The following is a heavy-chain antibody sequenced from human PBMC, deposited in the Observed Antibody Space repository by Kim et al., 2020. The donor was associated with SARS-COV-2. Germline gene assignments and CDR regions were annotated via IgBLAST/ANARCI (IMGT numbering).Heavy chain of an antibody. V-gene: IGHV4-31*03. CDR2: IYYSGST. Sequence: SETLSLTCTVSGGSISSGGYYWSWIRQHPGKGLEWIGYIYYSGSTYYNPSLKSRVTISVDTSKNQFSLKLSSVTAADTAVYYCASAQGSASRQGVGSYWGQGTLVTVSS. D-gene: IGHD3-10*01. CDR3: ASAQGSASRQGVGSY. CDR1: GGSISSGGYY. J-gene: IGHJ4*02.